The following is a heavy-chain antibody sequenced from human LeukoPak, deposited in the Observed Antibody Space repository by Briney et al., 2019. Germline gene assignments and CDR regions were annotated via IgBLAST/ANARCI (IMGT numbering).Heavy chain of an antibody. V-gene: IGHV1-18*01. CDR2: INAYNGNT. D-gene: IGHD3-16*01. CDR3: GRGTIFGGTSNPQPSFDF. J-gene: IGHJ4*02. CDR1: GYSFTSSV. Sequence: GASVKVSCKASGYSFTSSVMNRVRQAPGQGLEWMGWINAYNGNTNYAQKLQGRVTMTTDTSTRTAYMQVRSLTDDDRAVYLCGRGTIFGGTSNPQPSFDFWGQEPLPTLSS.